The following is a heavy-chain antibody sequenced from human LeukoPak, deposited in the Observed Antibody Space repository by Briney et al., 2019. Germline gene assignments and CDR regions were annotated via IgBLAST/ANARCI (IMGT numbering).Heavy chain of an antibody. CDR3: ARDSGYSSGWVFDY. CDR1: GGSFSGYY. D-gene: IGHD6-19*01. J-gene: IGHJ4*02. CDR2: IYTSGSR. Sequence: SETLSLTCAVYGGSFSGYYWSWIRQPAGKGLEWIGRIYTSGSRSYNPSLKSRVTISVDTSKNQFSLQLSSVPDADTAAYYCARDSGYSSGWVFDYWGQGTLVTVSS. V-gene: IGHV4-4*07.